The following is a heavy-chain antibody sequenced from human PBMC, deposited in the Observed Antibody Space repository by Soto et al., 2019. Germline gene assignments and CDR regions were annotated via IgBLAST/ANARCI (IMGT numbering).Heavy chain of an antibody. D-gene: IGHD4-17*01. CDR2: IHSTGSI. CDR1: GGSINSEHYH. V-gene: IGHV4-30-4*01. CDR3: VREDDGDDRDYYGLDV. Sequence: QVQLQESGPGLVRPSQTLSLTCTVSGGSINSEHYHWTWIRHAPGKGLGWIGYIHSTGSIRYNPSLQSRVTMSVDTSKNLFSLNLSSVTAAHKAVYFCVREDDGDDRDYYGLDVWGQGTTVTVSS. J-gene: IGHJ6*02.